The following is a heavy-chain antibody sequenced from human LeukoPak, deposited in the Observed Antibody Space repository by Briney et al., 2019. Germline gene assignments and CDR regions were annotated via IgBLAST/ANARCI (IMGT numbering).Heavy chain of an antibody. CDR2: IKKDGSGK. CDR1: GFIFTNYW. D-gene: IGHD3-3*01. Sequence: GGSLRLSCASSGFIFTNYWMTWFRQAPGKGREWVANIKKDGSGKYYVDSVKGRFIISRDDAKKSVYLQMNSLRAEDTAVYYCARDGNYDFWSGFRKPRNGMDVWGQGTTVTVSS. V-gene: IGHV3-7*01. J-gene: IGHJ6*02. CDR3: ARDGNYDFWSGFRKPRNGMDV.